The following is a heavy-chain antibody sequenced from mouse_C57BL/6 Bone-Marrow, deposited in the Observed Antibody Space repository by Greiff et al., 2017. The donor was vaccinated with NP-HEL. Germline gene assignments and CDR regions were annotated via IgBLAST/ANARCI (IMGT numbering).Heavy chain of an antibody. V-gene: IGHV1-59*01. CDR3: ARGYYAPD. Sequence: QVQLQQSGAELVRPGTSVKLSCKASGYTFTSYWMHWVKQRPGQGLEWIGVIDPSDSYTNYNQKFKGKATLTVDTSSSTAYMQLSSLTSEDSAVYYCARGYYAPDWGQGTLVTVSA. J-gene: IGHJ3*01. D-gene: IGHD2-1*01. CDR2: IDPSDSYT. CDR1: GYTFTSYW.